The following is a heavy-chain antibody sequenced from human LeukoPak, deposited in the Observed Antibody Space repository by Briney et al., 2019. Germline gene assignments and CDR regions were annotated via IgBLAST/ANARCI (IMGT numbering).Heavy chain of an antibody. J-gene: IGHJ4*02. CDR3: AKYGPQDSGSSHFDY. Sequence: PGGSLRLSCAASGFTFSSYAMSWVRQAPGKGLEWVSAIRDSGSSTHYADSVKGRFTTSRDNSKITLFLQMNSLRAEDTAIYYCAKYGPQDSGSSHFDYWGQGALVTVSS. D-gene: IGHD1-26*01. V-gene: IGHV3-23*01. CDR1: GFTFSSYA. CDR2: IRDSGSST.